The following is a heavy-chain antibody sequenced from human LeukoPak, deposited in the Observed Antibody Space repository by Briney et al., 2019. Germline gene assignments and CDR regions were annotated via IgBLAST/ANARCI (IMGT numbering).Heavy chain of an antibody. D-gene: IGHD5-12*01. CDR1: GFTFGDYA. J-gene: IGHJ4*02. CDR3: TRTVATRGVRYFDY. V-gene: IGHV3-49*04. CDR2: IRSKAYGGTT. Sequence: GGSLRLSCTASGFTFGDYAMSWVRQAPGKGLGWVGFIRSKAYGGTTEYAASVKGRFTISRDDSKSIAYLQMNSLKTEDTAVYYCTRTVATRGVRYFDYWGQGTLATVSS.